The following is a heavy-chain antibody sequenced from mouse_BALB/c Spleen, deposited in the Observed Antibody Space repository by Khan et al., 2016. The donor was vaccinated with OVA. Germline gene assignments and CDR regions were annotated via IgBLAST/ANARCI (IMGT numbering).Heavy chain of an antibody. Sequence: QVQLKQSGAELARPGASVKMSCKASGYTFTSYTMHWVKQRPGQGLEWIGYINPSSGYTKYNQKFKDKATLSSDISASTAYLQLSSLTSEDSAVYYCARANERWGQGTTLTVSS. CDR3: ARANER. J-gene: IGHJ2*01. CDR1: GYTFTSYT. V-gene: IGHV1-4*01. CDR2: INPSSGYT.